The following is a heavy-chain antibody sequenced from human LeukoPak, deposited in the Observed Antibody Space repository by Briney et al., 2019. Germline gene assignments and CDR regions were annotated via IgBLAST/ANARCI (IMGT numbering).Heavy chain of an antibody. D-gene: IGHD1-26*01. V-gene: IGHV4-34*01. J-gene: IGHJ4*02. CDR2: VNHSGYT. Sequence: ASEALSLTCAVDGVSFKSYHWSWIRQPPGKGLEWIGGVNHSGYTTYNPSLKGRLAISVDTSKKQVFLNLMSVTAADTAVYFCATTDGRDGNSGYWGQGTLVIVSS. CDR1: GVSFKSYH. CDR3: ATTDGRDGNSGY.